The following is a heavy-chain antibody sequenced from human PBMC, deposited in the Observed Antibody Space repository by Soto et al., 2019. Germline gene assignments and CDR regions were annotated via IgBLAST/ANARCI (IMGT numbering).Heavy chain of an antibody. D-gene: IGHD4-17*01. V-gene: IGHV3-7*01. CDR3: ARDPNGDYVGAFDS. CDR1: GFTFSSYW. Sequence: GGSLRLSCAASGFTFSSYWMSWVRQAPGKGLEWVANIKPDGSQKWYVDSVKGRFTISRDNAKNSLYLQMNSLRAEDTAVYYCARDPNGDYVGAFDSWGQGTLVTVSS. CDR2: IKPDGSQK. J-gene: IGHJ4*02.